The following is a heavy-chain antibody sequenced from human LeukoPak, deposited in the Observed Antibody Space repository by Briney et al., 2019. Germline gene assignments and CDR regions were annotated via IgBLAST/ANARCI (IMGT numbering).Heavy chain of an antibody. CDR3: ARLYYDILTGYYSFDY. D-gene: IGHD3-9*01. J-gene: IGHJ4*02. Sequence: GASVKVSCKASGYTFTGYYMHWVRQAPGQGLEWMGWINPNSGGTNYAQKFQGRVTMTRDTSISTAYMELRSLRSDDTAVYYCARLYYDILTGYYSFDYWGQGTLVTVSS. CDR2: INPNSGGT. V-gene: IGHV1-2*02. CDR1: GYTFTGYY.